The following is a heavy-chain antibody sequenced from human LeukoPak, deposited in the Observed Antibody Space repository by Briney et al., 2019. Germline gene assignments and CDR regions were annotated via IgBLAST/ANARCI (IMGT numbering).Heavy chain of an antibody. D-gene: IGHD6-19*01. CDR1: GFTFSSYA. V-gene: IGHV3-64*01. J-gene: IGHJ4*02. Sequence: GGSLRLSCAASGFTFSSYAMHWVRQAPGKGLEYVSAISSNGGSTYYANSVKGRFTISRDNSKNTLYLQMGSLRAEDTAVYYCAKDEGGIAVAGTYYWGQGTLVTVSS. CDR2: ISSNGGST. CDR3: AKDEGGIAVAGTYY.